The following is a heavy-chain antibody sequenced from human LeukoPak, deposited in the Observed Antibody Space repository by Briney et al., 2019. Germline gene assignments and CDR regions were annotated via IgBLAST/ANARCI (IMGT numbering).Heavy chain of an antibody. D-gene: IGHD3-22*01. J-gene: IGHJ4*02. CDR3: ARDKTEYYYDSSGYYFDY. CDR2: ISAYNGNT. CDR1: GYTFTSYG. Sequence: ASVKVSCKASGYTFTSYGISWVRQAPGQGLEWMGWISAYNGNTNYAQKLQGRVTMTTDTSTSTAYMELRSLRSDDTAVYYCARDKTEYYYDSSGYYFDYWGQGTLVTVSS. V-gene: IGHV1-18*01.